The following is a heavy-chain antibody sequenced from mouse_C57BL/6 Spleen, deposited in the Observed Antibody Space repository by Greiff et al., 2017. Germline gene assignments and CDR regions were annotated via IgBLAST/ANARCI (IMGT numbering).Heavy chain of an antibody. J-gene: IGHJ2*01. Sequence: QVQLQQPGAELVKPGASVKLSCKASGYTFTSYWMHWVKQRPGQGLEWIGMIHPNSGSTNYNEKFKSKATLTVDKSSSTAYMQLSSLTSEDSAVYYCARSDYDYDYFDYWGQGTTLTVSS. CDR1: GYTFTSYW. CDR2: IHPNSGST. CDR3: ARSDYDYDYFDY. V-gene: IGHV1-64*01. D-gene: IGHD2-4*01.